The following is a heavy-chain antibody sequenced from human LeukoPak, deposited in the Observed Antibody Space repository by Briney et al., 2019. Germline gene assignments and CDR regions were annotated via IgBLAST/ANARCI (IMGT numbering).Heavy chain of an antibody. CDR2: IGTAGDT. J-gene: IGHJ4*02. D-gene: IGHD6-19*01. CDR1: GFTFSSCD. Sequence: PGGSLRLSCAASGFTFSSCDMHWVRQATGKGLEWVSAIGTAGDTYYPGSVKGRFTISRENAKNSLYLQMNSLRAGDTAVYYCARDLGSGWFDYWGQGTLVTVSS. V-gene: IGHV3-13*01. CDR3: ARDLGSGWFDY.